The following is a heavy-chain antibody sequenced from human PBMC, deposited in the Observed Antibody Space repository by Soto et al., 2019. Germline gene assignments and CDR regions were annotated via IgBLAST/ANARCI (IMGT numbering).Heavy chain of an antibody. V-gene: IGHV3-23*01. J-gene: IGHJ4*02. CDR2: ISNSGTTT. Sequence: GGSLRLSCAASGFTFSSYAMSWFRQAPGKGLDWVSVISNSGTTTYYADSVKGRFTISRDNSRNTVSLEMNSLRVEDTAIYYCAKDPTGGARGYFDYWGQGTLVTVSS. CDR1: GFTFSSYA. CDR3: AKDPTGGARGYFDY. D-gene: IGHD1-1*01.